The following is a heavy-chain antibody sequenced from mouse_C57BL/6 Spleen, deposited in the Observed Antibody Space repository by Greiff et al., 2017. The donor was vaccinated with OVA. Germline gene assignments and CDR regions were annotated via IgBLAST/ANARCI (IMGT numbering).Heavy chain of an antibody. CDR1: GYTFTSYG. CDR3: AREGDSSGYERFAY. V-gene: IGHV1-81*01. J-gene: IGHJ3*01. CDR2: IYPRSGNT. D-gene: IGHD3-2*02. Sequence: VQGVESGAELARPGASVKLSCKASGYTFTSYGISWVKQRTGQGLEWIGEIYPRSGNTYYNEKFKGKATLTADKSSSTAYMELRSLTSEDSAVYFCAREGDSSGYERFAYWGQGTLVTVSA.